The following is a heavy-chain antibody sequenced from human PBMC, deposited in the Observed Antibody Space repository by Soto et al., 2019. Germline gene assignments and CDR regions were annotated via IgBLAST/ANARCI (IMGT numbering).Heavy chain of an antibody. Sequence: SETLSLTCSVSRGSMNSSGYYWSWIRQHPGKGLEWIGYIYNNGDTYYNPSLKSRVTISVDTSKNQFSLKLSSVTAADTAVYYCARETQDGYNSAPFDYWGQGTLVTVSS. CDR3: ARETQDGYNSAPFDY. CDR2: IYNNGDT. CDR1: RGSMNSSGYY. J-gene: IGHJ4*02. V-gene: IGHV4-30-4*08. D-gene: IGHD5-12*01.